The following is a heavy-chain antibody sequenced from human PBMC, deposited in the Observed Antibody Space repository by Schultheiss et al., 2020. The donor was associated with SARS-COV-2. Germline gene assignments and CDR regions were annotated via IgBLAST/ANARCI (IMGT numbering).Heavy chain of an antibody. Sequence: ASVKVSCKVSGYTLTELSMHWVRQAPGKGLEWMGGFDPEDGETIYAQKFQGRVTITADKSTSTAYMELSSLRSEDTAVYYCATFSIAAAGDFDYWGQGTLVTVSS. CDR3: ATFSIAAAGDFDY. J-gene: IGHJ4*02. V-gene: IGHV1-24*01. D-gene: IGHD6-13*01. CDR2: FDPEDGET. CDR1: GYTLTELS.